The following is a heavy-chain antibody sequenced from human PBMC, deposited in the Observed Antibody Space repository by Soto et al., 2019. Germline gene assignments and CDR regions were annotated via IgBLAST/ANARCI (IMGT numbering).Heavy chain of an antibody. CDR1: GGTFSSYA. D-gene: IGHD3-3*01. Sequence: SVKVSCKASGGTFSSYAISWVRQAPGQGLEWMGGIIPIFGTANYAQKFQGRVTITADKSTSTAYMELSSLRSEDTAVYYCARGGFLDLTYGMDVWGQGTTVTVS. CDR2: IIPIFGTA. V-gene: IGHV1-69*06. J-gene: IGHJ6*02. CDR3: ARGGFLDLTYGMDV.